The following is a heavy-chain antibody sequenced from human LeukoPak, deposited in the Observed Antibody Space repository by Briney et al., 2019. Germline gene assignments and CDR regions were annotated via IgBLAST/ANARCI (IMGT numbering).Heavy chain of an antibody. CDR1: GFSLSTSGMC. CDR3: ARTFADYGDPRVDAFDI. CDR2: IDWDDDK. V-gene: IGHV2-70*11. Sequence: SGPTLVNPTQTLTLTCTFSGFSLSTSGMCVSWIRQPPGKALEWLARIDWDDDKYYSTSLKTRLTISKDTSKNQVVLTMTNMDPVDTATYYCARTFADYGDPRVDAFDIWGQGTMVTVSS. D-gene: IGHD4-17*01. J-gene: IGHJ3*02.